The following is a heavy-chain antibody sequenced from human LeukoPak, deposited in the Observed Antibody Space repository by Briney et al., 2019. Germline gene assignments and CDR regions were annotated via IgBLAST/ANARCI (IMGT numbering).Heavy chain of an antibody. D-gene: IGHD4-23*01. CDR2: IYYTGST. Sequence: SETLSLTCSVSGGSISSNTYYWGWIRQPPGKGLEWIGTIYYTGSTYYNPSLKSRVTISVDTSKNHFSLKLSSVTAADTAVYYCATETTVVHDAFDIWGQGTMVTVSS. J-gene: IGHJ3*02. CDR1: GGSISSNTYY. CDR3: ATETTVVHDAFDI. V-gene: IGHV4-39*07.